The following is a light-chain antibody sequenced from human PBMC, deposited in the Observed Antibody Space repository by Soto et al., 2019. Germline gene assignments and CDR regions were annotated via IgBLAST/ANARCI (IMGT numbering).Light chain of an antibody. CDR2: GAS. Sequence: EIVMTQSPATLSVSPGERATLSCRASRGIKDYVAWFQQKPGQAPRLLIYGASTRATAIPARFSGSGSGTEFTLTISRLEPEDFAVYYCQQYGSSPRTFGQGTKVDI. V-gene: IGKV3-20*01. CDR3: QQYGSSPRT. J-gene: IGKJ1*01. CDR1: RGIKDY.